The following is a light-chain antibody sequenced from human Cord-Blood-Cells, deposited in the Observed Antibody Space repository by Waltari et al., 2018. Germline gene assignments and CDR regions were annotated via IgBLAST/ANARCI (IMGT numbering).Light chain of an antibody. CDR2: DVS. CDR1: SSDVGGYNY. J-gene: IGLJ3*02. CDR3: SSYTSSSTWV. V-gene: IGLV2-14*01. Sequence: QSALTQPASVSGSPGQSITFSCTGPSSDVGGYNYVSWYQQHPGKAPKLMIYDVSNRPSGVSNRFSGSKSGNTASLTISGLQAEDEADYYCSSYTSSSTWVFGGGTKLTVL.